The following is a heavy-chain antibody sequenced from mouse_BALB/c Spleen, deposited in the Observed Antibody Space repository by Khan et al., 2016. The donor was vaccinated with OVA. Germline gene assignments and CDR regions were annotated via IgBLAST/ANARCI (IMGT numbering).Heavy chain of an antibody. Sequence: VQLKESGAELVKPGASVKLSCTASGFNFKDTYMHWVKQSPEQGLEWIGRIDPANGNTKYAPTFQGKVTITADTSSNTAYLQLSSLTSEDTAVYYYARIDAWGQGTTLTVSS. CDR3: ARIDA. CDR2: IDPANGNT. J-gene: IGHJ2*01. V-gene: IGHV14-3*02. CDR1: GFNFKDTY.